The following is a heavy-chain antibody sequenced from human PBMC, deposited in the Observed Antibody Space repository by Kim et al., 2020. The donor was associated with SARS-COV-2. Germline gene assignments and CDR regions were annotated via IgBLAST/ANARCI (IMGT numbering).Heavy chain of an antibody. Sequence: SETLSLTCTVSGGSLSLYNWAWIRQPPGQGLEWIGFVYYSGSTNYNPSLKSRVTIAVDTTKNQFSLNLNSLTAADTAVYYCARVGSNKYLYGLFHYWGQG. CDR3: ARVGSNKYLYGLFHY. CDR1: GGSLSLYN. D-gene: IGHD3-9*01. J-gene: IGHJ4*02. V-gene: IGHV4-59*01. CDR2: VYYSGST.